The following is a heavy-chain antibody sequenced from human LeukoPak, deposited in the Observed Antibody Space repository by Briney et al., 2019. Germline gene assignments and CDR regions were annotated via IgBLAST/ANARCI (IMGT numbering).Heavy chain of an antibody. V-gene: IGHV4-34*01. D-gene: IGHD3-3*01. CDR3: ASSGAFGVVSLDY. J-gene: IGHJ4*02. Sequence: SETLSLTCAVYGGSFSGYYWSCIRQPPGKGLEWIGEINHSGSTNYNPSLKSRVTISVDTSKNQFSLKLSSVTAADTAVYYYASSGAFGVVSLDYWGQGTLVTVSS. CDR1: GGSFSGYY. CDR2: INHSGST.